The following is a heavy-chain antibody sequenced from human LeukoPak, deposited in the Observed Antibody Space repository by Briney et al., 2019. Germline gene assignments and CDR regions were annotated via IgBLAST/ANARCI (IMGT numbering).Heavy chain of an antibody. V-gene: IGHV3-21*01. D-gene: IGHD3-16*02. CDR1: GFTFSSYS. CDR3: ARDQEGYIWGSYRPYYFDY. J-gene: IGHJ4*02. Sequence: GGSLRLSCAASGFTFSSYSMNWVRQAPGKGLEWVSSISSSGSYIYYADSVKGRFTISRDNAKNSLYLQMNSLRAEDTAVYYCARDQEGYIWGSYRPYYFDYWGQGTLVTVSS. CDR2: ISSSGSYI.